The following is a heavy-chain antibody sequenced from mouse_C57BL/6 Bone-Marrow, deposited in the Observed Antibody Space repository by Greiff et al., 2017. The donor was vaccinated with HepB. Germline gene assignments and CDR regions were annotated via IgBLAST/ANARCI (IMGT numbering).Heavy chain of an antibody. V-gene: IGHV2-9-1*01. D-gene: IGHD1-1*01. CDR1: GFSLTSYA. CDR3: ARNPGSSFFYFDY. Sequence: VQLQESGPGLVAPSQSLSITCTVSGFSLTSYAINWVRQPPGKGLEWLGVIWTGGGTNYNSALKSRLSISKDNSKSQVFLKMNSLQTDDTARYYCARNPGSSFFYFDYWGQGTTLTVSS. J-gene: IGHJ2*01. CDR2: IWTGGGT.